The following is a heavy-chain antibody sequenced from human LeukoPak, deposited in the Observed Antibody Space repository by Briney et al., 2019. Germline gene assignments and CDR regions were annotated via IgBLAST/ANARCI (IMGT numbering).Heavy chain of an antibody. CDR3: AKETLCGRNPAEF. D-gene: IGHD3-10*01. CDR2: ISGSGDNT. J-gene: IGHJ4*02. Sequence: GGSLRLSCAASGFTFNTNAMGWVRQPPGKGLEWVSAISGSGDNTYYADSVKGRFTISRDNSKNTLYLQMNSLGADDTATYYCAKETLCGRNPAEFWGQGALVTVSS. V-gene: IGHV3-23*01. CDR1: GFTFNTNA.